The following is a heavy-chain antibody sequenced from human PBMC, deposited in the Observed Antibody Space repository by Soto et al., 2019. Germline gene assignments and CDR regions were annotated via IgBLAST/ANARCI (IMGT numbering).Heavy chain of an antibody. V-gene: IGHV4-30-4*01. J-gene: IGHJ3*02. CDR3: ARGQDIVVVVAALSPSDAFDI. CDR2: IYYSGST. D-gene: IGHD2-15*01. CDR1: GGSISSGDYY. Sequence: SETLSLTCTVSGGSISSGDYYWSWIRQPPGKGLEWIGYIYYSGSTYYNPSLKSRVTISVDTSKNQFSLKLSSVTAADTAVYYCARGQDIVVVVAALSPSDAFDIWGQGTMVTVSS.